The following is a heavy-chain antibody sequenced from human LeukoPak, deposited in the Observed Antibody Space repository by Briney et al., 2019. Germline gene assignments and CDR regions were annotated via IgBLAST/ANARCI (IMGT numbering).Heavy chain of an antibody. Sequence: ASVKASCKASGYTFTGYYMHWVRQAPGQGLEWMGRINPNSGGTNYAQKFQGRVTMTRDTSISTAYMELSSLRSDDTAVYYCARVGPPDASGMDVWGQGTTVTVSS. CDR3: ARVGPPDASGMDV. D-gene: IGHD2-2*01. V-gene: IGHV1-2*06. CDR2: INPNSGGT. CDR1: GYTFTGYY. J-gene: IGHJ6*02.